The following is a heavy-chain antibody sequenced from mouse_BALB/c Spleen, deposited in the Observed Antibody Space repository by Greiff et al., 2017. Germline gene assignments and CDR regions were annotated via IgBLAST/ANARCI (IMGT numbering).Heavy chain of an antibody. CDR1: GFTFSSYA. D-gene: IGHD3-3*01. CDR3: AREGTRYAMDY. CDR2: ISSGGSYT. Sequence: DVQLVESGGGLVKPGGSLKLSCAASGFTFSSYAMSWVRQSPEKRLEWVAEISSGGSYTYYPDTVTGRFTISRDNAKNTLYLEMSSLRSEDTAMYYCAREGTRYAMDYWGQGTSVTVSS. V-gene: IGHV5-9-4*01. J-gene: IGHJ4*01.